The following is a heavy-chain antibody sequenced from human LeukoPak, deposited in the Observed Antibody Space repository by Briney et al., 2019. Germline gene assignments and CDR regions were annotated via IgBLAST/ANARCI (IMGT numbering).Heavy chain of an antibody. J-gene: IGHJ4*02. Sequence: GGSLRLSCEASGFTFRSYWMHWVRQAPGKGLVWVSGINGDGSTTDYADSVRGRFTISRDNAKNTLYLQLHSLRDEDTAVYYCIRGSDGWAYWGQGTLVTVSS. CDR1: GFTFRSYW. CDR3: IRGSDGWAY. V-gene: IGHV3-74*01. CDR2: INGDGSTT. D-gene: IGHD5-24*01.